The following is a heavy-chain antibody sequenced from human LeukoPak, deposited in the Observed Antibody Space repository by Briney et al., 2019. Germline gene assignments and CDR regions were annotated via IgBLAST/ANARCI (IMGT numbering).Heavy chain of an antibody. V-gene: IGHV3-23*01. J-gene: IGHJ4*02. D-gene: IGHD1/OR15-1a*01. Sequence: GGSLRLSCAASGFTFNTYAISWVRQAPGKGLEWVSGISGGGGTTYYADSVKGRFTISRDNSKNTLYLQMNSLRAEDTAVYYCARNSPNYYWGQGTLVTVSS. CDR1: GFTFNTYA. CDR2: ISGGGGTT. CDR3: ARNSPNYY.